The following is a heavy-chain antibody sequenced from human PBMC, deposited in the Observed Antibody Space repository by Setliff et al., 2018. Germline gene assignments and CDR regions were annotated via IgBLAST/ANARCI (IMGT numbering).Heavy chain of an antibody. CDR3: ARGGTFRYFDY. Sequence: LETLSLTCAAYGGTFSDYYWTWIRQPPGKGLEWIGEINHSGSTNYNPSLKSRVTISVDTSKNQFSLRVSSVTAADTAVYYCARGGTFRYFDYWGQGTPVTVSS. CDR1: GGTFSDYY. CDR2: INHSGST. V-gene: IGHV4-34*01. J-gene: IGHJ4*02.